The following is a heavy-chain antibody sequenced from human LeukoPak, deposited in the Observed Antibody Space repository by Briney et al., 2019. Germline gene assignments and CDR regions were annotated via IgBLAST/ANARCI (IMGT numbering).Heavy chain of an antibody. J-gene: IGHJ4*02. CDR2: INSDGSST. CDR3: ARDGILGSHDY. CDR1: GFTFSIYW. Sequence: GGSLRLSCAASGFTFSIYWMHWVRQAPGKGLVWVSRINSDGSSTSYADSVKGRFTISRDNAKNTLSLQMNSLRAEDTAVYYCARDGILGSHDYWGQGTLVTVSS. D-gene: IGHD3-3*02. V-gene: IGHV3-74*01.